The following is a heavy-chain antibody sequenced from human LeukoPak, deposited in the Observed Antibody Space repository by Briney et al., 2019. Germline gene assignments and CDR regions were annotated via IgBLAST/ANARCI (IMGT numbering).Heavy chain of an antibody. V-gene: IGHV4-39*07. D-gene: IGHD1-26*01. CDR2: NNYSGYT. CDR3: AKWIIGEGSSVGDAFDI. J-gene: IGHJ3*02. Sequence: KPSETLSLTCTVSGGSISSSSYYWSWHRQPPGKGLEWIGSNNYSGYTFYSPSLKSRVTISVDTSKNQFSLKLSSVTAADTAVFYCAKWIIGEGSSVGDAFDIWGQGTMVTVSS. CDR1: GGSISSSSYY.